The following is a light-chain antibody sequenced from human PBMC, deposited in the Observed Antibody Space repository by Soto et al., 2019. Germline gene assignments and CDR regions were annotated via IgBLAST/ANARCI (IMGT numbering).Light chain of an antibody. V-gene: IGLV1-40*01. J-gene: IGLJ3*02. Sequence: QSVLTQPPSVSGAPGQRVTISCTGSSSNIGAGYVVHWYQHLSGTAPRLLIYGNSNRPSGVPDRFSGSKSGTSASLAITGLQTEDEADYYCQSFDSGLRGEVFGGGTQLTVL. CDR2: GNS. CDR3: QSFDSGLRGEV. CDR1: SSNIGAGYV.